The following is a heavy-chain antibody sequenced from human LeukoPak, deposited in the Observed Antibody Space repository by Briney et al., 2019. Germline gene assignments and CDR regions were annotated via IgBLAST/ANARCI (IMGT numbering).Heavy chain of an antibody. CDR2: RKQDGSEK. D-gene: IGHD3-16*01. CDR3: ARDLRITFGGANFDDY. Sequence: GGPLRLSCAASRFTFSDIWTSWVRQAPGKGLECVAKRKQDGSEKIYMEGVKGRLSISRDSALGAVYLEMYSLRGEDTAVYYCARDLRITFGGANFDDYWGQGTLVTVSS. V-gene: IGHV3-7*04. J-gene: IGHJ4*02. CDR1: RFTFSDIW.